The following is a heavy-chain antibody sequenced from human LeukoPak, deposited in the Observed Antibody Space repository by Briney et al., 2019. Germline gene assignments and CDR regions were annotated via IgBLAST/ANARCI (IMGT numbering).Heavy chain of an antibody. CDR2: TYYRSKWYN. J-gene: IGHJ5*02. CDR3: ARGYNYNWNEWGFDP. D-gene: IGHD1-1*01. V-gene: IGHV6-1*01. Sequence: SQTLSLTCAISGDSISSNSAAWNWIRQSPSRGLGWLGRTYYRSKWYNDYAVSVKSRITINPDTSKNQFSLQLNSVTPEDTAVYYCARGYNYNWNEWGFDPWGQGTLVTVSS. CDR1: GDSISSNSAA.